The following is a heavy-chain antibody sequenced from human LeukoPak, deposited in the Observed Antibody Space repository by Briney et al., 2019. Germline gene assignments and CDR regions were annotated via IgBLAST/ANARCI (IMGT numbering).Heavy chain of an antibody. J-gene: IGHJ5*02. CDR2: IFYIGST. CDR1: GGSIGSDY. D-gene: IGHD5-18*01. Sequence: SETLSLTCTVSGGSIGSDYWNWIRQPPGKGLEWIGYIFYIGSTNYNPSLKSRVTISVDTSTNQFSLKLSSVTAADTAVYYCARRRLRSTYGYAWGQGTLVTVSS. CDR3: ARRRLRSTYGYA. V-gene: IGHV4-59*12.